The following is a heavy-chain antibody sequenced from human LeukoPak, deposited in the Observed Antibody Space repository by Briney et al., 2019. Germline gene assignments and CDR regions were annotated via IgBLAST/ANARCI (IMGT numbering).Heavy chain of an antibody. Sequence: GASVKVSCKASGYTFTSYAMNWVRQAPGQGLEWMGWINTNTGNPTYAQGFTGRFVFSLDTSVSTAYLQISSLKAEDTAVYYCARDSEVIVVVPAAFDPWGQGTLVTVSS. CDR2: INTNTGNP. V-gene: IGHV7-4-1*02. CDR1: GYTFTSYA. CDR3: ARDSEVIVVVPAAFDP. D-gene: IGHD2-2*01. J-gene: IGHJ5*02.